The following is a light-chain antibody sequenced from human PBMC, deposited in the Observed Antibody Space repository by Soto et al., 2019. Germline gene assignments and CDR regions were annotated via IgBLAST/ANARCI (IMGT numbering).Light chain of an antibody. CDR1: RSNVGTNL. V-gene: IGLV1-44*01. Sequence: QSVLTQPPSASGTPGQRVTISCSGRRSNVGTNLVNWYQQLPGTAPKLLIYAHIQRPSGVPDRFSGSTSGTSASLAISGLQSEDEADYYCAVWEDGLNGYVFGTGTKVTVL. CDR3: AVWEDGLNGYV. J-gene: IGLJ1*01. CDR2: AHI.